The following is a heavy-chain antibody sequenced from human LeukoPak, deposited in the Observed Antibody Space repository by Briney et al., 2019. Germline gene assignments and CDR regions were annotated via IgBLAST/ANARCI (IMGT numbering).Heavy chain of an antibody. Sequence: GASVKVSCKASGYTFTDYYMHWVRQAPGQGLEWMGWFNPNSGGTNYGQKFQGRATMTRDTSITTAYMEVRRLRSDDTAVYYCARGAKIHLWLPFYYYMDVWGKGTTVTVSS. V-gene: IGHV1-2*02. CDR2: FNPNSGGT. CDR1: GYTFTDYY. J-gene: IGHJ6*03. D-gene: IGHD5-18*01. CDR3: ARGAKIHLWLPFYYYMDV.